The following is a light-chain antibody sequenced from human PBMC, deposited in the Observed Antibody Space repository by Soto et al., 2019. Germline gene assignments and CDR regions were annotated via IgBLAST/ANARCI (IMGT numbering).Light chain of an antibody. CDR3: QQYGSSPPT. Sequence: EIVLTQSPAILSLSPGERATLSCRASQSISSYLAWYQQKPGQAPRLLIYGASSRATGIPDRFSGSGSGTDFTLTINRLEPEDFALYYCQQYGSSPPTFGQGTKVDIK. V-gene: IGKV3-20*01. CDR1: QSISSY. J-gene: IGKJ1*01. CDR2: GAS.